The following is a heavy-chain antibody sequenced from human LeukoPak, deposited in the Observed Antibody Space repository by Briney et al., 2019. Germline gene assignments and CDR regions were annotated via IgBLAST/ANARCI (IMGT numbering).Heavy chain of an antibody. D-gene: IGHD6-13*01. Sequence: GGSLRLSCAASGFTFSSYAVSRVRQAPGKGLAWVSAISDSGGSTQYADSVKGRFTISRDNSKNTLYLQMNSLRVGDTAVYYCAKGSSNWRDYYYFDYWGQGTLVTVSS. CDR1: GFTFSSYA. CDR3: AKGSSNWRDYYYFDY. V-gene: IGHV3-23*01. CDR2: ISDSGGST. J-gene: IGHJ4*02.